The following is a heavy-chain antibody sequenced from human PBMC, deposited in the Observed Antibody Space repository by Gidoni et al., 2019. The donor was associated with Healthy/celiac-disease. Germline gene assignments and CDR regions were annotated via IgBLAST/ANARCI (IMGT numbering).Heavy chain of an antibody. CDR1: GFPFRSYG. CDR3: ARGGLGAFDY. CDR2: IWYDGSNK. Sequence: QVQLVESGGGVVQPGRSLRLSCAASGFPFRSYGMHWVRQAPGKGLEWVAVIWYDGSNKYYADSVKGRFTISRDNSKNTLYLQMNSRRAEDTAVYYCARGGLGAFDYWGQGTLVTVSS. V-gene: IGHV3-33*01. J-gene: IGHJ4*02. D-gene: IGHD3-16*01.